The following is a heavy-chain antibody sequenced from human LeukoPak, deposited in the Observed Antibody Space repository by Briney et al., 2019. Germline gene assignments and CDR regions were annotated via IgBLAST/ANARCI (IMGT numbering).Heavy chain of an antibody. J-gene: IGHJ4*02. CDR2: IWYDGSNK. Sequence: GRSLRLSCAASGFTFSSYGMHWVRQAPGKGLEWVAVIWYDGSNKYYADSVKGRFTISRDNSKNTLYPQMNSLRAEDTAVYYCARERLGELSLVDYWGQGTLVTVSS. CDR1: GFTFSSYG. D-gene: IGHD3-16*02. CDR3: ARERLGELSLVDY. V-gene: IGHV3-33*01.